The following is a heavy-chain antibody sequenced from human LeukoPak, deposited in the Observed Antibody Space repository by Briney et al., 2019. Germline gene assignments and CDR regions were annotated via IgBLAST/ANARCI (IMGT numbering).Heavy chain of an antibody. CDR2: IYYSGST. D-gene: IGHD6-19*01. CDR3: ARHPLSSGWYYFDY. J-gene: IGHJ4*02. Sequence: PSETLSLTCTVSGGSISSYYWSWIRQPPEKGLEWIGYIYYSGSTNYNPSLKSRVTISVDTSKNQFSLKLSSVTAADTAVYYCARHPLSSGWYYFDYWGQGTLVTVSS. V-gene: IGHV4-59*08. CDR1: GGSISSYY.